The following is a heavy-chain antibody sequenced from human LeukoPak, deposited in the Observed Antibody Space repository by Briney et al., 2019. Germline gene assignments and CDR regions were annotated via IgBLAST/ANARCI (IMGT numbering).Heavy chain of an antibody. CDR2: INHSGST. CDR1: GGSFSGYY. Sequence: PSETLSLTCAVYGGSFSGYYWSWIRQPPGKGLEWIGEINHSGSTNYNPSLKSRVTISVDTSKNQFSLKLSSVTAADTAVYYCARRRRGYNPPVDYWGQGTLVTVSS. CDR3: ARRRRGYNPPVDY. J-gene: IGHJ4*02. D-gene: IGHD5-24*01. V-gene: IGHV4-34*01.